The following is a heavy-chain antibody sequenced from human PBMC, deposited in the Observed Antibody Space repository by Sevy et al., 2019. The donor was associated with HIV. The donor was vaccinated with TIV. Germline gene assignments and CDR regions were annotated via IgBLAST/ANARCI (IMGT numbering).Heavy chain of an antibody. Sequence: SLKISCAASGFTFDDYAMHWVRQAPGKGLEWVSRISWYSGSIGYADSVKGRFTISRDNAKNSLYLQMNSLRAEDTALYYCAKGGRDSSSWRNWFDPWDQGTLVTVSS. D-gene: IGHD6-13*01. CDR3: AKGGRDSSSWRNWFDP. J-gene: IGHJ5*02. V-gene: IGHV3-9*01. CDR1: GFTFDDYA. CDR2: ISWYSGSI.